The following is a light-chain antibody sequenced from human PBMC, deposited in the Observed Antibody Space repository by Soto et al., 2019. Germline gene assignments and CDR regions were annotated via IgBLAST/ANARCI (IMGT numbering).Light chain of an antibody. V-gene: IGKV1-5*03. CDR1: QSLNSW. Sequence: DIQMTQSPSTLSASVGDRVTITCRASQSLNSWLVWYQQKPGKVPQLLIYKASRLQSGVPSRFSGSESGTEFTLTISSLQPEDFATYYCQQYSGYPLTFGGGTKVESK. CDR2: KAS. CDR3: QQYSGYPLT. J-gene: IGKJ4*01.